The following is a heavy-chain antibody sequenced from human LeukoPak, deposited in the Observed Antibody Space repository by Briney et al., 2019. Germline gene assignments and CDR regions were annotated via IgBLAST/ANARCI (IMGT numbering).Heavy chain of an antibody. Sequence: SENLSLTGTGSAVSISSNSYYWSWIRQPPGKRLERIGNIYYTGSTNYNPSLKSRATISLTTSKNQYPLKLSCVTAADTAVYYCARNMVRGVTAPFDPWGQGTLVTVSS. V-gene: IGHV4-61*01. CDR2: IYYTGST. CDR3: ARNMVRGVTAPFDP. D-gene: IGHD3-10*01. CDR1: AVSISSNSYY. J-gene: IGHJ5*02.